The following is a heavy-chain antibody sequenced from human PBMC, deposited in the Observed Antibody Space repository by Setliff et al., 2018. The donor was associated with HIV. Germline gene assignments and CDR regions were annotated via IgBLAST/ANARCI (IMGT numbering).Heavy chain of an antibody. CDR2: IYYSGSI. CDR1: GDSISSNNYY. D-gene: IGHD4-17*01. V-gene: IGHV4-30-4*08. J-gene: IGHJ6*02. Sequence: SETLSLTCTVSGDSISSNNYYWAWIRQPPGKGLEWIGYIYYSGSIYYNPSLKSRVTISIDTSKNQFSLKLSSVTAADTAVYYCARAPLSRLRSYYYYYGMDVWGQGTTVTVSS. CDR3: ARAPLSRLRSYYYYYGMDV.